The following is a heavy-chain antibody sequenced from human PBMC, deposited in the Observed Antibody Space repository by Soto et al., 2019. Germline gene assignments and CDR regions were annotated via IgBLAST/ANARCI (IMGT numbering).Heavy chain of an antibody. D-gene: IGHD6-19*01. CDR1: GYTFTSYA. J-gene: IGHJ4*02. CDR2: INAGNGNT. CDR3: ARDQQWLVLDY. V-gene: IGHV1-3*01. Sequence: ASVKVSCKASGYTFTSYAMHWVRQAPGQRLEWMGWINAGNGNTEYSQKFQGRVTITRDTSASTAYMELSSLRSEDTAVYYCARDQQWLVLDYWGQGTLVTVSS.